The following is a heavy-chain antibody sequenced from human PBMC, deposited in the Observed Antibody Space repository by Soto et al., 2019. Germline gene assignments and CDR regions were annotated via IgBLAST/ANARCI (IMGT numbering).Heavy chain of an antibody. D-gene: IGHD3-10*01. J-gene: IGHJ6*02. CDR2: IYTGGNT. V-gene: IGHV3-53*01. CDR1: GFTVTSYS. CDR3: ARDYYYGSGNYYRADYYHYGMDV. Sequence: GSLRRGCAASGFTVTSYSMSWVRQAPGKGLERVSLIYTGGNTNYADSVKVRFTISRDNSKNTLYLQMNSLRAEDTAVYYCARDYYYGSGNYYRADYYHYGMDVWGQGTTVTVSS.